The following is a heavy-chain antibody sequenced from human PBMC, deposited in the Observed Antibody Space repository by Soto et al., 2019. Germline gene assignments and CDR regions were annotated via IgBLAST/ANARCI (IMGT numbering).Heavy chain of an antibody. CDR3: TRVPDYTIYTTDV. J-gene: IGHJ6*02. Sequence: GGSLRLSCAASGFPFSTYGMNLVRQSPGKGLEWVSSINSRSIYIYYADSVKGRFTISRDNAKNSLYLQMNSLRAEDTAVYYCTRVPDYTIYTTDVWGQGTRVTVSS. CDR1: GFPFSTYG. CDR2: INSRSIYI. V-gene: IGHV3-21*01. D-gene: IGHD4-4*01.